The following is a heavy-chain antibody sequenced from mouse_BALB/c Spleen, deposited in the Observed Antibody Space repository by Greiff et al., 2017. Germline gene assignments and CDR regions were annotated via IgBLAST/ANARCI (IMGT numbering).Heavy chain of an antibody. CDR2: ISYSGST. Sequence: VQLKESGPGLVKPSQSLSLTCTVTGYSITSDYAWNWIRQFPGNKLEWMGYISYSGSTSYNPSLKSRISITRDTSKNQFFLQLNSVTTEDTATYYCARPGYYGSSARDYWYFDVWGAGTTVTVSS. V-gene: IGHV3-2*02. CDR1: GYSITSDYA. D-gene: IGHD1-1*01. CDR3: ARPGYYGSSARDYWYFDV. J-gene: IGHJ1*01.